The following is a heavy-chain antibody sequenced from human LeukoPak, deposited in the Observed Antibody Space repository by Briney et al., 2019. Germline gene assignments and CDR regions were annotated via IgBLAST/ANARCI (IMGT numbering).Heavy chain of an antibody. V-gene: IGHV1-69*05. CDR1: GGTFSSYA. Sequence: SVKVSCKASGGTFSSYAISWVRQAPGQGLEWMGEIIPIFGTANYAQKFQGRVTITTDESTSTAYMELSSLRSEDTAVYYCARVQAVRYFDWLSPGTTLYYYYYYMDVWGKGTTVTVSS. CDR3: ARVQAVRYFDWLSPGTTLYYYYYYMDV. CDR2: IIPIFGTA. J-gene: IGHJ6*03. D-gene: IGHD3-9*01.